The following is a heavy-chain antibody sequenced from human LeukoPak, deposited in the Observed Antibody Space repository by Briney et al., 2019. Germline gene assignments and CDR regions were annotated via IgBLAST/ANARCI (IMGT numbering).Heavy chain of an antibody. V-gene: IGHV3-23*01. CDR1: GFTFSSYA. D-gene: IGHD6-6*01. CDR2: ISGSGAGT. Sequence: GGSLRLSCAASGFTFSSYAMSWVRQAPGKGLEWVSDISGSGAGTYYADSVKGRFTISRDHSKNTLYLQMNSLRAEDTAVYYCARDSIQSSSPTGSDAFDIWGQGTMVTVSS. CDR3: ARDSIQSSSPTGSDAFDI. J-gene: IGHJ3*02.